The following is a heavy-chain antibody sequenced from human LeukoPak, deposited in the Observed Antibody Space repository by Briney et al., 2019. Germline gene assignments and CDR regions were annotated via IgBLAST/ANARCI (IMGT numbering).Heavy chain of an antibody. Sequence: GSSLRLSCAASGFTFSNYGVHWVRQAPGKGLQWVAVISSDGNNQYYGDSVKGRFTVSRDNSKNTLYLQMNSLRADDTAVYYCAKSDDKDMVTYYYYYYMDVWGKGTTVTISS. CDR3: AKSDDKDMVTYYYYYYMDV. V-gene: IGHV3-30*18. D-gene: IGHD5-18*01. CDR2: ISSDGNNQ. CDR1: GFTFSNYG. J-gene: IGHJ6*03.